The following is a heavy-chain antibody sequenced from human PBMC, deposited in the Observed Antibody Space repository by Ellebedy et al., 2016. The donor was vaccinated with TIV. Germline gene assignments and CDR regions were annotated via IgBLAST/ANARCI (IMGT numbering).Heavy chain of an antibody. CDR1: GYTFTSYG. J-gene: IGHJ6*02. V-gene: IGHV1-18*01. D-gene: IGHD2-21*01. Sequence: ASVKVSCXASGYTFTSYGISWVRQAPGQGLEWMGWISAYNGNTNYAQKLQGRVTMTTDTSTSTAYMELRSLRSDDTAVYYCARDVVVLQGRYYYYGMDVWGQGTTVTVSS. CDR2: ISAYNGNT. CDR3: ARDVVVLQGRYYYYGMDV.